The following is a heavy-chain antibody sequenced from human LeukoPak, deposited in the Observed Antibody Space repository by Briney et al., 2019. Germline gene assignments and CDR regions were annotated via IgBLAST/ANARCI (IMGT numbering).Heavy chain of an antibody. Sequence: SGGSLRLSXAASGFTFSSYNMNWVRQAPGKGLEWVSSISYSSRARYYADSVKGRFTISRDNFKDSLYLQMDSLRAEDTAVYYCARAYCSSTSCFGWGQGTLVTVSS. CDR2: ISYSSRAR. D-gene: IGHD2-2*01. V-gene: IGHV3-48*01. CDR3: ARAYCSSTSCFG. J-gene: IGHJ4*02. CDR1: GFTFSSYN.